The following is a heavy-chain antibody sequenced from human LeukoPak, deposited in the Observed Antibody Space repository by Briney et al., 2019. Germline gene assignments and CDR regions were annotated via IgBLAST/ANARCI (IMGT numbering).Heavy chain of an antibody. CDR1: GFMVSNYG. D-gene: IGHD3-3*01. CDR2: ISAYNGNT. Sequence: ASVKVSCKASGFMVSNYGIIWVRQAPGQGLEWMGWISAYNGNTNYAQKLQGRVTMTTDTSTSTAYMELRSLRSDDTAVYYCAREETSTIFGVVIAFGAFDIWGQGTMVTVSS. CDR3: AREETSTIFGVVIAFGAFDI. J-gene: IGHJ3*02. V-gene: IGHV1-18*04.